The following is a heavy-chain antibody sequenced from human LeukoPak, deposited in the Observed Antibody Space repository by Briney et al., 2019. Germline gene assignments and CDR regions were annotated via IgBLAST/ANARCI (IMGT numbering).Heavy chain of an antibody. CDR2: INPNSGGT. J-gene: IGHJ4*02. CDR1: GYTFTGYY. CDR3: AREGYYYDSSGYSN. V-gene: IGHV1-2*02. Sequence: ASVKVSCKASGYTFTGYYMHWVRQAPGQGLEWMGWINPNSGGTNYAQKFQGRVTMTRDTSISTAYMELSRLRSDDTAVYYCAREGYYYDSSGYSNWGQGTLVTVSS. D-gene: IGHD3-22*01.